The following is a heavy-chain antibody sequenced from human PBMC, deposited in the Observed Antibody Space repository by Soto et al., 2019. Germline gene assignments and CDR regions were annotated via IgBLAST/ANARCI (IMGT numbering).Heavy chain of an antibody. Sequence: QVQLVESGGGVVQPGRSLRLSCAASGFTFSSYGMHWVRQAPGKGLEWVAVIWYDGSNKYYADSVKGRFTISRDNSKNTLYLQMNSLRAQDTAVYYCARDLSVTTVLGSFDPWGQGTLVTVSS. CDR3: ARDLSVTTVLGSFDP. J-gene: IGHJ5*02. V-gene: IGHV3-33*01. D-gene: IGHD4-4*01. CDR1: GFTFSSYG. CDR2: IWYDGSNK.